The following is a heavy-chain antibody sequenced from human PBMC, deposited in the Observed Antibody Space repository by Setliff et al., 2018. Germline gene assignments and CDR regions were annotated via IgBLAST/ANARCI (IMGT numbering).Heavy chain of an antibody. Sequence: ASVKVSCKASGDTFSTYTLSWVRQAPGQGLEWMGLINVSGGSASYEQKFQGRVTMTRDTSTGTVYMELTSLKSEDTAVYYCARDGVAGLPVDWGQGTLVTVSS. V-gene: IGHV1-46*01. D-gene: IGHD6-19*01. J-gene: IGHJ4*02. CDR1: GDTFSTYT. CDR3: ARDGVAGLPVD. CDR2: INVSGGSA.